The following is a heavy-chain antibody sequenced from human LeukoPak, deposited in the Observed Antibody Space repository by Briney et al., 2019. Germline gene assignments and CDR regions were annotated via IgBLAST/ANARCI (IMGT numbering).Heavy chain of an antibody. CDR2: FDPEDGET. CDR3: ATEKIAVAGTGALVDY. V-gene: IGHV1-24*01. CDR1: GYTLTGLS. Sequence: ASVKVSCKVSGYTLTGLSRHWVRQAPGKGLEWMGGFDPEDGETIYAQKFQGRVTMTEDTSTDTAYMELSSLRSEDTAVYYCATEKIAVAGTGALVDYWGQGTLVTVSS. J-gene: IGHJ4*02. D-gene: IGHD6-19*01.